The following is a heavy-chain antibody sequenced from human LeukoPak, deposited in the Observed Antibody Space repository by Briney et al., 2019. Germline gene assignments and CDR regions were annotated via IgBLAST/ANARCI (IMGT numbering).Heavy chain of an antibody. J-gene: IGHJ3*01. CDR3: AGLLWFGEFSGVVRAFDL. CDR1: GYSISSAYY. V-gene: IGHV4-38-2*02. CDR2: IYPGGIT. Sequence: SETLSLTCTVSGYSISSAYYWGWIRQPPGKGLEWIGNIYPGGITYYNPSLMSRVTISLDTSKNQFSLILSSVTAADTAMYYCAGLLWFGEFSGVVRAFDLWGQGTIVTVSP. D-gene: IGHD3-10*01.